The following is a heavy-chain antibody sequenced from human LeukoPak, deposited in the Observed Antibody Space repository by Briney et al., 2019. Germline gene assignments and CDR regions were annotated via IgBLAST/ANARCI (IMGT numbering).Heavy chain of an antibody. CDR2: IYYSGST. V-gene: IGHV4-59*08. J-gene: IGHJ3*02. CDR1: GGPINSYY. Sequence: KSSETLSLTCTVSGGPINSYYWSWIRQPPGKGLEWNGYIYYSGSTNYNPSLKSRVTISVDTSNNKFSLKLTSLTAADTAVYYCVRHLSAGRPAFDIWGQGTVVTVSS. CDR3: VRHLSAGRPAFDI. D-gene: IGHD2-15*01.